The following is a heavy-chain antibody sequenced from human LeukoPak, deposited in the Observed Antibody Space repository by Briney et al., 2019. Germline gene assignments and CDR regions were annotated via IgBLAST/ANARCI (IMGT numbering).Heavy chain of an antibody. CDR3: ARGGGLLWLGEFPNCFDT. CDR2: ISAGGGST. D-gene: IGHD3-10*01. CDR1: GSTFSSYA. Sequence: GGSPRLSCAASGSTFSSYAMSWVRQAPGKGLEYVSTISAGGGSTFYADSMKGRSTISRDNSRSTVYLQMNSLRVEDTAVYYCARGGGLLWLGEFPNCFDTWGQGTLVTVSS. J-gene: IGHJ5*02. V-gene: IGHV3-23*01.